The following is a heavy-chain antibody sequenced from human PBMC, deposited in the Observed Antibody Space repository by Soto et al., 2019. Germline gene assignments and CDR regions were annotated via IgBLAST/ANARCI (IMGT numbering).Heavy chain of an antibody. CDR2: ISVSNDNT. CDR3: ERRSPALDY. V-gene: IGHV1-18*04. D-gene: IGHD6-25*01. J-gene: IGHJ4*02. CDR1: GDIFRNYA. Sequence: QMQLVQSGAEVKKPGASVRISCKTSGDIFRNYAISWVRQAPGQGLAWMGWISVSNDNTDSAHALRGRLNTTTDTSTSTAYLELTSLRSNDTAVYYGERRSPALDYWGQGSLVSVPS.